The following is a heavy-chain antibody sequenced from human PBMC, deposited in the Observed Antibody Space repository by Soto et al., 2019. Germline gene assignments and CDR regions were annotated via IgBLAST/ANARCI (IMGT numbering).Heavy chain of an antibody. CDR1: GFTFSTYW. V-gene: IGHV3-7*03. Sequence: GGSLRLSCAASGFTFSTYWMSWVRQVPGKGLEWLANIKEDGSEKYYVDSVKDRFTISRDNAKHSLYLQMNSLRADDTAIYYCASHNPRGDSNKYATTYWGQGTLVTVSS. CDR3: ASHNPRGDSNKYATTY. J-gene: IGHJ4*02. D-gene: IGHD4-17*01. CDR2: IKEDGSEK.